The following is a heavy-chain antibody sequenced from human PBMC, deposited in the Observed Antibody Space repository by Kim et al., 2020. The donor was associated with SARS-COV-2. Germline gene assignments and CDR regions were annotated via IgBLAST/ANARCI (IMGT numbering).Heavy chain of an antibody. D-gene: IGHD3-9*01. CDR1: GFTLGDYG. CDR3: ARPLRDYDILTGFWGAFDS. Sequence: GGSLRLSCAASGFTLGDYGMSWVRQAPGKGLEWVSGINWNGGNTGYADSVKGRFTISRDNAKNSLYLQMNSLRAEDTALYYCARPLRDYDILTGFWGAFDSWGQGTILTVSS. V-gene: IGHV3-20*04. CDR2: INWNGGNT. J-gene: IGHJ3*02.